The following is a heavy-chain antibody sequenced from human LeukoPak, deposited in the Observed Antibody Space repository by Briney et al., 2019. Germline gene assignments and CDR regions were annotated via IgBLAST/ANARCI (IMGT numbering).Heavy chain of an antibody. Sequence: PGGSLRLSCVASGFTFSTHWMHWVRQAPGKGLVWVARIYSDGYSDGSSTIYADSVKGRFTISRDNSKDTLYLQMNSLRAEDTAVYFCARDHSNYAYFQHWGQGTLVTVSS. CDR1: GFTFSTHW. CDR3: ARDHSNYAYFQH. CDR2: IYSDGYSDGSST. J-gene: IGHJ1*01. D-gene: IGHD4-11*01. V-gene: IGHV3-74*01.